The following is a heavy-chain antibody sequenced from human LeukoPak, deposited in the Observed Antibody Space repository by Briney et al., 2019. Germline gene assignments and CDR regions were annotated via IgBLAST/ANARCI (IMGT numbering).Heavy chain of an antibody. V-gene: IGHV3-48*04. CDR3: ARWGRPFDY. J-gene: IGHJ4*02. CDR2: ISSSSSTI. Sequence: GGSLRLSCAASGFTFSSYSMNWVRQAPGKGLEWVSYISSSSSTIYYADSVKGRFTISRDNAKNSLYLQMNSLRAEDTAVYYCARWGRPFDYWGQGTLVTVSS. CDR1: GFTFSSYS. D-gene: IGHD3-16*01.